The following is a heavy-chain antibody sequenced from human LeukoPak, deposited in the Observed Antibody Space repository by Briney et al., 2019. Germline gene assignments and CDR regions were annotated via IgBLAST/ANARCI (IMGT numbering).Heavy chain of an antibody. D-gene: IGHD5-24*01. CDR3: ARVNGYNDYYYYMDV. CDR2: INPNSGGT. V-gene: IGHV1-2*02. J-gene: IGHJ6*03. CDR1: GYTFTGYY. Sequence: ASVKVSCKASGYTFTGYYMHWVRQAPGQGLEWMGWINPNSGGTNYAQKFQGRVTMTRDTSISTAYMELSRLRSDDTAVYYCARVNGYNDYYYYMDVWGKGTTVTVSS.